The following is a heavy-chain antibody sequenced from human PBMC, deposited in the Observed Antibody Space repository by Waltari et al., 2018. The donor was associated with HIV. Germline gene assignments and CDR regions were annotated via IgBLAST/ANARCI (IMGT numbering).Heavy chain of an antibody. Sequence: EVQLVESGGGLVQPGGSLRLSCAASGFTFSSYEMNWVRQAPGKGMEWVSYISSSGSTIYYADSVKGRFTISRDNAKNSLYLQMNSLRAEDTAVYYCATSSGYSTGFDYWGQGTLVTVSS. V-gene: IGHV3-48*03. J-gene: IGHJ4*02. D-gene: IGHD3-22*01. CDR3: ATSSGYSTGFDY. CDR1: GFTFSSYE. CDR2: ISSSGSTI.